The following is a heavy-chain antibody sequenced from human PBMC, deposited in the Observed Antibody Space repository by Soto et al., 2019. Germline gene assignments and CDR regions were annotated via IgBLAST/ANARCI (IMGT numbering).Heavy chain of an antibody. J-gene: IGHJ3*02. CDR2: IIPIFGTA. CDR3: ERDLARYCGSTSPCEGFDI. D-gene: IGHD2-2*01. CDR1: GGTFSSYT. Sequence: SVEASCKASGGTFSSYTLSSPRQAPGQGLEWMGGIIPIFGTANYAQKFHGRVTITADESMSTAYMELSSLGCEDTAVYYCERDLARYCGSTSPCEGFDIWGQGTMVIVSS. V-gene: IGHV1-69*13.